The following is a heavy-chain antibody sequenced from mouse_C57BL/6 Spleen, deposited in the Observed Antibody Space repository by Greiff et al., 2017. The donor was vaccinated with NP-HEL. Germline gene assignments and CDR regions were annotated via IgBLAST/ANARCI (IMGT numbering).Heavy chain of an antibody. Sequence: EVQLQESGPGLVKPSQSLSLTCSVPGYSITSGYYWNWIRQFPGNKLEWMGYISYDGSNNYNPSLKNRISITRDTSKNQFFLKLNSVTTEDTATYYGARADLRRLFAYWGQGTLVTVSA. CDR1: GYSITSGYY. J-gene: IGHJ3*01. V-gene: IGHV3-6*01. D-gene: IGHD1-1*01. CDR2: ISYDGSN. CDR3: ARADLRRLFAY.